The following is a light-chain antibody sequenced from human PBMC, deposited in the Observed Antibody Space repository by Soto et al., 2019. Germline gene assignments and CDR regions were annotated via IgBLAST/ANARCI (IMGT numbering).Light chain of an antibody. CDR1: QSISSY. Sequence: ISLTPSPYSLSANTGDRATISWRMSQSISSYLAWYQQKPGKAPELLIYAASTLQSGVPSRFSGSGSGTDFTLTISCLQSEDFATYYCQQYYSFPWTFGQGTKVDVK. V-gene: IGKV1D-8*01. J-gene: IGKJ1*01. CDR3: QQYYSFPWT. CDR2: AAS.